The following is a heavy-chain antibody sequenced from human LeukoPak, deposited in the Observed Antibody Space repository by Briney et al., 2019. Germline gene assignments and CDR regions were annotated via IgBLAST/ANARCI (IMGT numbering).Heavy chain of an antibody. J-gene: IGHJ4*02. CDR2: INHSGST. CDR3: ARFLGYCSSTSCYPRRPTKYYFDY. CDR1: GGSISSYY. V-gene: IGHV4-34*01. Sequence: SETLSLTCTVSGGSISSYYWSWIRQPAGKGLEWIGEINHSGSTNYNPSLKSRVTISVDTSKNQFSLKLSSVTAADTAVYYCARFLGYCSSTSCYPRRPTKYYFDYWGQGTLVTVSS. D-gene: IGHD2-2*01.